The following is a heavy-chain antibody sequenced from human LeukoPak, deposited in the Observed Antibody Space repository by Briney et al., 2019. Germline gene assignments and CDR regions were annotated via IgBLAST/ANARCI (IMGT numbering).Heavy chain of an antibody. V-gene: IGHV3-23*01. D-gene: IGHD3-22*01. CDR3: AKDPRGGYYDSSGYYYFDY. CDR1: GFTFRSYA. CDR2: ISGSGGST. J-gene: IGHJ4*02. Sequence: PGGSLRLSCAASGFTFRSYAMSWVRQAPGKGLEWVSAISGSGGSTYYADSVKGRFTISRDNSKNTLYLQMNSLRAEDTAVYYCAKDPRGGYYDSSGYYYFDYWGQGTLVTVSS.